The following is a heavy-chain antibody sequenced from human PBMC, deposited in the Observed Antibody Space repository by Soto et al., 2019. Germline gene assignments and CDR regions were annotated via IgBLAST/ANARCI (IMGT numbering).Heavy chain of an antibody. D-gene: IGHD4-17*01. CDR3: ATFYGDYVSY. CDR2: IYYSGST. Sequence: SETLSLTCTVSGGSIGRSSYYWGWIRQPPGKGLEWIGSIYYSGSTFYNPSLKSRVTISVDTSKNQFSLKLSSVTAADTAVYYCATFYGDYVSYWGQGTLVTVSS. V-gene: IGHV4-39*01. CDR1: GGSIGRSSYY. J-gene: IGHJ4*02.